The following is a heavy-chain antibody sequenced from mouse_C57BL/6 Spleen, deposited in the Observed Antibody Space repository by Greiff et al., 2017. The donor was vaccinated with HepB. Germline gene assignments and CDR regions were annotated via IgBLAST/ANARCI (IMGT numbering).Heavy chain of an antibody. CDR1: GYAFSSSW. CDR3: ARDSYYYGTIYAMDY. V-gene: IGHV1-82*01. Sequence: VNLVESGPELVKPGASVKISCKASGYAFSSSWMNWVKQRPGKGLEWIGRIYPGDGDTNYNAKFKGKATLTANKSSSTAYMQLSSLTSEDSAVYFSARDSYYYGTIYAMDYWGQGTSVTVSS. CDR2: IYPGDGDT. D-gene: IGHD1-1*01. J-gene: IGHJ4*01.